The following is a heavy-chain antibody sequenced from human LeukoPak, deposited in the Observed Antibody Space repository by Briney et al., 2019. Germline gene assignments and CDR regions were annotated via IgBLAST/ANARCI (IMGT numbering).Heavy chain of an antibody. J-gene: IGHJ3*02. D-gene: IGHD2-2*01. CDR2: IYPSDSDT. CDR1: GYSFTSYW. Sequence: GESLKISCKGSGYSFTSYWIGWVRQMPGKGLELMGIIYPSDSDTTYSPSFQGQVTISADKSTSTVYLQWSSLKASDTAMYYCARRGGYCSSTTCYGVSRAFDIWGQGTMVSVSS. V-gene: IGHV5-51*01. CDR3: ARRGGYCSSTTCYGVSRAFDI.